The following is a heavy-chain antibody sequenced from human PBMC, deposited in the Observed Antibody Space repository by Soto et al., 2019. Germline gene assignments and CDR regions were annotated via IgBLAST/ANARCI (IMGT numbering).Heavy chain of an antibody. CDR3: AGNPGPNSGSSDGAFDI. J-gene: IGHJ3*02. V-gene: IGHV3-30-3*01. CDR1: GFTFSSYA. Sequence: GGSLRLSCAASGFTFSSYAMHWVRQAPGKGLEWVAVISYDGSNKYYADSVKGRFTISRDNSKNTLYLQMNSLRAEDTAVYYCAGNPGPNSGSSDGAFDIWGQGTMVTVSS. CDR2: ISYDGSNK. D-gene: IGHD1-26*01.